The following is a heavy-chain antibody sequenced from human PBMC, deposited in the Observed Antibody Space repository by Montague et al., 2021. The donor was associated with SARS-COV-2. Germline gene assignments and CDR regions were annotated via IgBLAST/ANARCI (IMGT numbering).Heavy chain of an antibody. Sequence: SETLSLTCSVSSGSISDYYWSWIWQPPGEGLEWIGYISHSGSTNYNPSLKSRVTMSLDMSKNDFSLTLNSVTAADTAVYFCARVKKDGFNWGLDYWGQGTLVTVSS. CDR1: SGSISDYY. J-gene: IGHJ4*02. V-gene: IGHV4-59*01. D-gene: IGHD5-24*01. CDR2: ISHSGST. CDR3: ARVKKDGFNWGLDY.